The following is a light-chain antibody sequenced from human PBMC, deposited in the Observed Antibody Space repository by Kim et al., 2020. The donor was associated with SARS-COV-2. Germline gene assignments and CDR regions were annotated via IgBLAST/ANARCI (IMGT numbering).Light chain of an antibody. CDR2: DVT. CDR3: SSLRSSATTIYV. V-gene: IGLV2-14*03. Sequence: QSALTQPASVSGSRGQSVTISCTGTSSDVGGYNYVSWYQQHPGKAPKLLIYDVTNRPSGVSNRFSGSKSGNTDSLTISGLQPEDEADYYCSSLRSSATTIYVFGTGTKVTVL. CDR1: SSDVGGYNY. J-gene: IGLJ1*01.